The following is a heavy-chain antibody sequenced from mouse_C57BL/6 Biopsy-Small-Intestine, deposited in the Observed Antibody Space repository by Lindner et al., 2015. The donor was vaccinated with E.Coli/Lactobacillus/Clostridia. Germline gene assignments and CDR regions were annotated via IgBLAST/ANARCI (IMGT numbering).Heavy chain of an antibody. CDR1: GYTFTDYN. CDR3: TRRELGDYYAMDN. J-gene: IGHJ4*01. CDR2: INPNNGGT. D-gene: IGHD4-1*01. V-gene: IGHV1-22*01. Sequence: VQLQESGPELVKPGASVKMSCKASGYTFTDYNMHWVKQSHGKSLEWIGYINPNNGGTNYNQKFKGKATLTADKSSSTAYMQLSSLTYEDSAVYYCTRRELGDYYAMDNWGQGTSVTVSS.